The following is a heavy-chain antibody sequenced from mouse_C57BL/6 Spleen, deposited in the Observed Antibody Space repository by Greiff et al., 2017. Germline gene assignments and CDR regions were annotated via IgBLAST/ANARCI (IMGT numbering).Heavy chain of an antibody. CDR3: ANYYGTPYYFDY. CDR2: IYPGSGST. CDR1: GYTFTSYW. V-gene: IGHV1-55*01. D-gene: IGHD1-1*01. J-gene: IGHJ2*01. Sequence: QVQLKQPGAELVKPGASVKMSCKASGYTFTSYWITWVKQRPGHGLEWIGDIYPGSGSTNYNENFKSKATLTVDTSSSTAYMQLSSLTSEDSAVYYCANYYGTPYYFDYWGQGTTRTVSS.